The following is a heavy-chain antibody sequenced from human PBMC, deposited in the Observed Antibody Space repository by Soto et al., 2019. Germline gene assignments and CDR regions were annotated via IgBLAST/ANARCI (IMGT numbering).Heavy chain of an antibody. CDR1: VFTFDDHA. CDR3: AKGGPEPFYDGGRCYFES. J-gene: IGHJ4*02. D-gene: IGHD3-16*01. CDR2: ISWNGKII. V-gene: IGHV3-9*01. Sequence: EVQLVESGGDLVHPGRSLRLSCAASVFTFDDHAMHWVRRVPGRGLEWVSSISWNGKIIGYADSVEGRFTISRDNAKNSLYLQMNSLRPEDTASYFCAKGGPEPFYDGGRCYFESWGRGTLVTVSS.